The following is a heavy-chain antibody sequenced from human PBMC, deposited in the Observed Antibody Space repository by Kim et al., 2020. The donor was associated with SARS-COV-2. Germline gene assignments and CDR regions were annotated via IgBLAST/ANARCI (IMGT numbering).Heavy chain of an antibody. J-gene: IGHJ4*02. CDR2: IKSKTDGGTT. V-gene: IGHV3-15*01. D-gene: IGHD3-10*01. CDR3: TTDYGSGSNKGC. CDR1: GFTFSNAW. Sequence: GGSLRLSCAASGFTFSNAWMSWVRQAPGKGLEWVGHIKSKTDGGTTDYAAPVKGRFTISRDDSKNTLYLQMNSLKTEDTAVYYCTTDYGSGSNKGCWGQGTLVTVSS.